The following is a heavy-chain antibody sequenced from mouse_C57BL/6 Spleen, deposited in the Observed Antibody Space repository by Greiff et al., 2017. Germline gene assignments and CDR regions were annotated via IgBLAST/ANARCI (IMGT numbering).Heavy chain of an antibody. D-gene: IGHD2-3*01. Sequence: EVQRVESGGGLVKPGGSLKLSCAASGFTFSSYAMSWVRQTPEKRLEWVATISDGGSYTYYPDNVKGRFTISRDNAKNNLYLQMSHLKSEDTAMYYCARDLDGYFYWYFDVWGTGTTVTVSS. V-gene: IGHV5-4*01. CDR2: ISDGGSYT. J-gene: IGHJ1*03. CDR3: ARDLDGYFYWYFDV. CDR1: GFTFSSYA.